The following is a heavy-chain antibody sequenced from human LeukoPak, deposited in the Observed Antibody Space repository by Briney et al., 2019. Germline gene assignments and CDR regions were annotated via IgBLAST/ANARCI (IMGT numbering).Heavy chain of an antibody. CDR3: ARHGPWGGSYYEGFDY. CDR2: IYYSGSS. D-gene: IGHD1-26*01. V-gene: IGHV4-59*08. Sequence: LKWIGYIYYSGSSNYHPSLKSRVTMAVDTSKNQFSLRVNSVTAADTAVYYCARHGPWGGSYYEGFDYWGQGTLVTVSS. J-gene: IGHJ4*02.